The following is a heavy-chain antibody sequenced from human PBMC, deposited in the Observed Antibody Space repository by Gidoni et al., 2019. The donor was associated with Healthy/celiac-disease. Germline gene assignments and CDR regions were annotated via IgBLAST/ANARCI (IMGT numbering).Heavy chain of an antibody. CDR3: ARAQFYDYIWGSSVGAFDI. D-gene: IGHD3-16*01. V-gene: IGHV4-30-4*01. J-gene: IGHJ3*02. Sequence: QVQLQESGPGLVKPSQTLSLTCTVSGGSISSGAYYWTWFRQPPGKGLEWIGDIYYSGSTYYNPSLKSLVTISVDTSKNQFSLKLSSVTAADTAVYYCARAQFYDYIWGSSVGAFDIWGQGTMVTVSS. CDR1: GGSISSGAYY. CDR2: IYYSGST.